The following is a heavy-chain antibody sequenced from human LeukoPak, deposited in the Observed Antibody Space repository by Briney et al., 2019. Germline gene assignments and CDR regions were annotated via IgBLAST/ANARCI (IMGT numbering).Heavy chain of an antibody. CDR3: ARVGGSGSYDELRAFDI. J-gene: IGHJ3*02. CDR2: ISYDGSNK. Sequence: GGSLRLSCAASGFTFSSYAMHWVRQAPGKGLEWVAVISYDGSNKYYADSVKGRFTTSRDNSKNTLYLQMNSLRAEDTAVYYCARVGGSGSYDELRAFDIWGQGTMVTVSS. CDR1: GFTFSSYA. D-gene: IGHD3-10*01. V-gene: IGHV3-30-3*01.